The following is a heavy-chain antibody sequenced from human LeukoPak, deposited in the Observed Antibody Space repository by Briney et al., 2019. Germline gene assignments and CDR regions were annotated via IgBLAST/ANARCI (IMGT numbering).Heavy chain of an antibody. Sequence: PSETLSLTCAVYGGALSDYPWTWIRQPPGKGLEWIGQIKVGGGTKYNPSLNSRVTMSLETSKNQFSLQLTSVSAADAAVYYCARGAPGYWGQGTLVTVSS. CDR2: IKVGGGT. V-gene: IGHV4-34*01. J-gene: IGHJ4*02. CDR3: ARGAPGY. CDR1: GGALSDYP.